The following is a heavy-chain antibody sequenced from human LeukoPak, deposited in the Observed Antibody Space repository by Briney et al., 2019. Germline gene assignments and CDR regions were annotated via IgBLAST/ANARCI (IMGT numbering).Heavy chain of an antibody. CDR1: GYTFADYF. CDR3: ARDVSSTPNWEFDY. CDR2: INANSGGT. Sequence: GASVKVSCXTSGYTFADYFIHWVRRAPGQGLEWMGRINANSGGTEYQQKFQGRVTMTRDTSISTAYVEVNWLISDDTAIYYCARDVSSTPNWEFDYWGQGTLVTVSS. V-gene: IGHV1-2*06. J-gene: IGHJ4*02. D-gene: IGHD1-26*01.